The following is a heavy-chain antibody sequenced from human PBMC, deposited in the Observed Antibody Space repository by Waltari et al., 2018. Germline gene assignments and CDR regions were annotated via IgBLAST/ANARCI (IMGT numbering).Heavy chain of an antibody. V-gene: IGHV1-69*12. J-gene: IGHJ4*02. CDR1: GGTFSSYA. CDR2: IIPIVGTA. CDR3: ARDDSSGLYFDY. D-gene: IGHD3-22*01. Sequence: QVQLVQSGAEVKKPGSSVKVSCKASGGTFSSYAISWVRQAPGQGLEWMGGIIPIVGTANYAQKFQGRVTMTADESTSTAYMELSSLRSEDTAVYYCARDDSSGLYFDYWGQGTLVTVSS.